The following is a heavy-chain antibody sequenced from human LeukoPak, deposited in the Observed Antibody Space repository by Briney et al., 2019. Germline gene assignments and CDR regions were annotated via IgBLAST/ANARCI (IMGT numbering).Heavy chain of an antibody. CDR1: GYTFTGYY. Sequence: ASVKVSCKASGYTFTGYYIHWVRQAPGQGLEWMGWINPNSGGTNYAQKFQGRVTMTRDTSIGTAYMELSRLRYDDTAVYYCARNFYFDSSGYYHYWGQGTLVTVSS. V-gene: IGHV1-2*02. J-gene: IGHJ4*02. CDR2: INPNSGGT. D-gene: IGHD3-22*01. CDR3: ARNFYFDSSGYYHY.